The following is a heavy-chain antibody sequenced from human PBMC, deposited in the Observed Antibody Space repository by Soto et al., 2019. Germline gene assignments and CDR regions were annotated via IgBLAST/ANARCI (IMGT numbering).Heavy chain of an antibody. Sequence: QVQLVQSGAEVKKPGSSVKVSCKASGGTFSSYAISWVRQAPGQGLEWMGGIIPIFGTANYAQKFQGRVTITADESTSTAYMELSSLRSEDTAVYYCARERGGYCTNGVCGNFDYWGQGTLVTVSS. J-gene: IGHJ4*02. D-gene: IGHD2-8*01. CDR2: IIPIFGTA. V-gene: IGHV1-69*01. CDR3: ARERGGYCTNGVCGNFDY. CDR1: GGTFSSYA.